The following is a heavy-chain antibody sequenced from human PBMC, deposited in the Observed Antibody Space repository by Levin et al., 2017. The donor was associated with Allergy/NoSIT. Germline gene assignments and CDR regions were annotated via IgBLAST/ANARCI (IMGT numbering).Heavy chain of an antibody. CDR2: INPNSGGT. CDR1: GYTFTGYY. Sequence: ASVKVSCKASGYTFTGYYMHWVRQAPGQGLEWMGRINPNSGGTNYAQKFQGRVTMTRDTSISTAYMELSRLRSDDTAVYYCARGDTAMVNYIDYWGQGTLVTVSS. J-gene: IGHJ4*02. CDR3: ARGDTAMVNYIDY. V-gene: IGHV1-2*06. D-gene: IGHD5-18*01.